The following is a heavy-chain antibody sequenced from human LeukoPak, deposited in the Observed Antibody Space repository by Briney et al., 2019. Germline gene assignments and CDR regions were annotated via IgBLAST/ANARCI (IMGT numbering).Heavy chain of an antibody. CDR3: ARVGSSSSLGFDY. CDR2: IWYDGSNK. J-gene: IGHJ4*02. Sequence: GGSLRLSCAASGFTFRSYGMHWVRQALGKGLEWVAVIWYDGSNKYCADSVKGRFTISRDNSKNTLYLEMSSLRAEDTAVYYCARVGSSSSLGFDYWGQGTLVTVSS. V-gene: IGHV3-33*01. D-gene: IGHD6-6*01. CDR1: GFTFRSYG.